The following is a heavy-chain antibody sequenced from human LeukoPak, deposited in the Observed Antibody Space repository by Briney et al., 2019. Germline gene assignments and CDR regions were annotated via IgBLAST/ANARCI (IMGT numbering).Heavy chain of an antibody. J-gene: IGHJ6*02. Sequence: GGSLRLSCAASGFTSSSYGMHWVRQAPGKGLEWVAVIWYDGSNKYYADSVKGRFTISRDNSKNTLYLQMNSLRAEDTAVYYCAREMSAYYYYGMDVWGQGTTVTVSS. CDR1: GFTSSSYG. V-gene: IGHV3-33*01. D-gene: IGHD3-3*01. CDR2: IWYDGSNK. CDR3: AREMSAYYYYGMDV.